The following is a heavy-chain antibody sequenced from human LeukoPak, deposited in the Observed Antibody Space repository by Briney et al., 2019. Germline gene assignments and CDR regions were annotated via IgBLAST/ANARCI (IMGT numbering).Heavy chain of an antibody. CDR3: ARLARFGQLLPYFYYMDV. CDR1: GGSINSGSHY. CDR2: VYSSGST. J-gene: IGHJ6*03. V-gene: IGHV4-61*02. Sequence: SETLSLTCTVSGGSINSGSHYWTWLRQPAGKGLEYIGRVYSSGSTDSNPSLRSRLTMSVDTSKNQLSLRLSSVTAADTAVYYCARLARFGQLLPYFYYMDVWGKGTTVTVSS. D-gene: IGHD2-2*01.